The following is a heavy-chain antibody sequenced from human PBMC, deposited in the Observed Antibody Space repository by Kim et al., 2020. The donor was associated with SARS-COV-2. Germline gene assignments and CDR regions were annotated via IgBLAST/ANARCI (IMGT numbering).Heavy chain of an antibody. CDR3: VRDRMGGAFDI. V-gene: IGHV3-48*02. CDR2: I. D-gene: IGHD3-16*01. Sequence: IYYADSVKGRFSISRDNAKNSLYQQMNSLRDEDTAVYLCVRDRMGGAFDIWGQGTMVTVSS. J-gene: IGHJ3*02.